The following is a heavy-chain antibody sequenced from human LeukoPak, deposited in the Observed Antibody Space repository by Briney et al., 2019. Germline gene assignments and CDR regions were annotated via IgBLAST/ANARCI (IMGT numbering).Heavy chain of an antibody. CDR1: GGSIFTTSYY. CDR2: IYYSGSA. V-gene: IGHV4-39*01. D-gene: IGHD6-19*01. J-gene: IGHJ4*02. CDR3: ARRVAVAGRNLFDD. Sequence: PSEALSLTCTVAGGSIFTTSYYWVWIRHSPGEGLEWIGSIYYSGSAYHSPPLKSRLTVSVDTSKNQFSLRLTSVTAADTAVYYCARRVAVAGRNLFDDWGQGTLDSVSS.